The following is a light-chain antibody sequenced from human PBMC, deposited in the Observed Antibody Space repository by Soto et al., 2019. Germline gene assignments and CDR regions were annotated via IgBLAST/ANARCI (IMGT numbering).Light chain of an antibody. J-gene: IGLJ2*01. CDR1: SSNIGAGYD. CDR2: GNS. CDR3: QSYDSSLSGSVV. Sequence: QSVLTQPPSVSGAPGQRVTISCTGSSSNIGAGYDVHWYQQLPGPAPKLLIYGNSNRPSGVPDRFSGSKSGTSASLAITGLQAEDAADYYCQSYDSSLSGSVVFGGGTKLTVL. V-gene: IGLV1-40*01.